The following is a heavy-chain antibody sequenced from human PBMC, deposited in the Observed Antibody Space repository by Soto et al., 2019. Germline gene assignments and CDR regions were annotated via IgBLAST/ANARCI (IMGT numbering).Heavy chain of an antibody. V-gene: IGHV1-2*02. CDR2: INPNSGGT. CDR3: ARGLLRYFDWLSDAFDI. J-gene: IGHJ3*02. CDR1: GYTFTGYY. Sequence: GASVKVSCEASGYTFTGYYIHWVRQAPGQGLEWMGWINPNSGGTNYAQKFQGRVTMTRDTSISTAYMELSRLRSDDTAVYYCARGLLRYFDWLSDAFDIWGQGTMVTVSS. D-gene: IGHD3-9*01.